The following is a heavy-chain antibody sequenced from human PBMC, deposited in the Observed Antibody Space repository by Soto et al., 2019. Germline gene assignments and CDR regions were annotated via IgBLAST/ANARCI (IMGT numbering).Heavy chain of an antibody. D-gene: IGHD2-8*01. Sequence: SLTCSVADGSICSSSSYWGWIRKPPGKGLEWIGSIYYSGSTYYNPSLKSRVTISVDTSKNQFSPKLSSVTAADFSVYYCAREENGHRPCRAHGTPVPVSS. V-gene: IGHV4-39*02. CDR3: AREENGHRPC. CDR2: IYYSGST. J-gene: IGHJ4*01. CDR1: DGSICSSSSY.